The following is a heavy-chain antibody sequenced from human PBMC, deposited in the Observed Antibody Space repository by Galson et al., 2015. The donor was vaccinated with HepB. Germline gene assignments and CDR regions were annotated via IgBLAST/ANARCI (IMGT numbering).Heavy chain of an antibody. CDR3: SRRWLSGRWADGMDV. CDR2: ITWSGGRR. D-gene: IGHD5-12*01. V-gene: IGHV3-20*04. Sequence: SLRLSCAASGFNFDDYGMHWVRQAPGKGLEWVSGITWSGGRRGYADSVKGRFTISRDNVKKYLYLQMNSLRVEETAVYYCSRRWLSGRWADGMDVWGQGTTVSVSS. CDR1: GFNFDDYG. J-gene: IGHJ6*02.